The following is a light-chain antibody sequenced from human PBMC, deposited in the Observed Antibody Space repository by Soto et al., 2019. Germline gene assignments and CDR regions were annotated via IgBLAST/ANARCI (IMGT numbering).Light chain of an antibody. CDR2: EVS. V-gene: IGLV2-14*01. Sequence: QSVVTQPASVSGSPGQSITISCTGTSSDVGGYDYVSWYQQYPGKAPRLIIYEVSNRPSGVSNRFSGSKSGNTASLTISGLRAEDEGDYFCSSFTGTSALILFGAGTKVTVL. CDR1: SSDVGGYDY. J-gene: IGLJ2*01. CDR3: SSFTGTSALIL.